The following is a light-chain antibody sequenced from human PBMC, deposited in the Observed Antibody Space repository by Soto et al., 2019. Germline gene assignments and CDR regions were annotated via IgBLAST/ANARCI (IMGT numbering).Light chain of an antibody. V-gene: IGKV4-1*01. CDR1: QGVLYSCNDRSY. Sequence: IIMFPQPASLAVSLGGEGTTLSSSSQGVLYSCNDRSYLAWFQQKPGQPPKALIYWASSRESGVPDRFSGSGSGTDFTLSISSLQAEVVAVYFCQQYFTTPWTFGQGTKVDIK. CDR2: WAS. J-gene: IGKJ1*01. CDR3: QQYFTTPWT.